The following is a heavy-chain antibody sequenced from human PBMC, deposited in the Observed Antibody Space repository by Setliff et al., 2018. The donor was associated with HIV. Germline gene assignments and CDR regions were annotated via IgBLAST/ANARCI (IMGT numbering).Heavy chain of an antibody. V-gene: IGHV4-4*09. CDR1: GGSISSYY. J-gene: IGHJ4*02. CDR3: ARHVSWYGSSWSYYFDY. D-gene: IGHD6-13*01. CDR2: IYTSGST. Sequence: SETLSLTCTVSGGSISSYYWSWIRQPPGKGLEWIGYIYTSGSTNYNPSLKSRVTISVDTSKNQFSLKLSSVTAADTAVYYCARHVSWYGSSWSYYFDYWGQGTLVTVSS.